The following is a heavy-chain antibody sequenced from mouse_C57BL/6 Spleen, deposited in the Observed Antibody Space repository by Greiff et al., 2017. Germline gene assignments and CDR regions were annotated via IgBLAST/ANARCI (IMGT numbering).Heavy chain of an antibody. V-gene: IGHV1-22*01. CDR1: GYTFTDYN. CDR3: ATLYGSSYGNAMDY. CDR2: INPNNGGT. D-gene: IGHD1-1*01. Sequence: EVQLQQSGPELVKPGASVKMSCKASGYTFTDYNMHWVKQSHGKSLEWIGYINPNNGGTSYNQKFKGKATLTVTKSSSTAYMELRSLTSEDSAVYYCATLYGSSYGNAMDYWGQGTSVTVSS. J-gene: IGHJ4*01.